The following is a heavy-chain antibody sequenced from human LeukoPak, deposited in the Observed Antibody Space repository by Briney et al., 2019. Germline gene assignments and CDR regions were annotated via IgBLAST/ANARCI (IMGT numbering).Heavy chain of an antibody. Sequence: SETLSLTCTVSGGSISSYYWSWIRQPPGKGLEWIGYIYYSGSTNYNPSLTSRVTISVDTSKNQFSLKLSSVTAADTAVYYCARSRDYYDSSGYYGWGQGTLVTVSS. D-gene: IGHD3-22*01. V-gene: IGHV4-59*01. J-gene: IGHJ4*02. CDR3: ARSRDYYDSSGYYG. CDR1: GGSISSYY. CDR2: IYYSGST.